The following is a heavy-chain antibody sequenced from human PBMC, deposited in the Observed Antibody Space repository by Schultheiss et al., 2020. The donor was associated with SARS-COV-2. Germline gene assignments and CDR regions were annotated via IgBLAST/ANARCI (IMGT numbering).Heavy chain of an antibody. J-gene: IGHJ4*02. CDR1: GYSISSGYY. CDR2: IYHSGST. V-gene: IGHV4-38-2*02. Sequence: SETLSLTCTVSGYSISSGYYWGWIRQPPGKGLEWIGSIYHSGSTYYNPSLKSRVTISVDTSKNQFSLKLSSVTAADTAVYYCARKKGLRRNYYFDYWGQGTLVTVSS. CDR3: ARKKGLRRNYYFDY. D-gene: IGHD2-21*02.